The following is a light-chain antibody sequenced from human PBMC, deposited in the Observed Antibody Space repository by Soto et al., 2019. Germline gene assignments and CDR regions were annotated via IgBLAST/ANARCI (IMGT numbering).Light chain of an antibody. J-gene: IGKJ4*01. CDR1: QRVSSY. V-gene: IGKV3-11*01. CDR2: DAS. Sequence: EIVLTQSPATLSLSPGERATLSCRASQRVSSYLAWYQQKPGQAPRLLIYDASNRATGIPARFSGSGSGTDFTLTISSLAPEDFAVYYCQQRSNWRRTFGGGSKVEIK. CDR3: QQRSNWRRT.